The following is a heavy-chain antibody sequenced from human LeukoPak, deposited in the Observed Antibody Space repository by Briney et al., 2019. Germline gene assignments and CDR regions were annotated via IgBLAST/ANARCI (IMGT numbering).Heavy chain of an antibody. Sequence: SETLSLTCSVSGGSISGHYWTWIRQPPGKGLEWIGQINYTGKPDYNPSLKSRITISVDTSKNQISLQVSSVTAADSAIYYCARFGVDYDMDVWGHGTPVTVFS. J-gene: IGHJ6*02. CDR1: GGSISGHY. V-gene: IGHV4-59*11. CDR2: INYTGKP. D-gene: IGHD3-16*01. CDR3: ARFGVDYDMDV.